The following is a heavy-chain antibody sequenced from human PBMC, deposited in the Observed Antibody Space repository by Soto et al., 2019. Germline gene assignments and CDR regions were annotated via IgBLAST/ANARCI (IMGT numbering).Heavy chain of an antibody. D-gene: IGHD2-15*01. CDR3: ARVVTVVKSFHYWYFDL. J-gene: IGHJ2*01. V-gene: IGHV1-3*04. CDR1: GYTFTNYA. CDR2: INTGNGNT. Sequence: GASVKVSCKASGYTFTNYAMHWMRQAPGQRLEWMGWINTGNGNTKYSQKFQGRVTITRDTSASTAYMELSSLRSEDTAVYYCARVVTVVKSFHYWYFDLWGRGTLVTVSS.